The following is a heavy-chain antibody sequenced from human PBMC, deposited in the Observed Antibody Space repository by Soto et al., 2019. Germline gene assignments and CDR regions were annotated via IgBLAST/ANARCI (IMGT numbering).Heavy chain of an antibody. J-gene: IGHJ4*02. Sequence: QAQLVESGGGVVQPGRSLRLSCAASGFTFSSYGMHWVRQAPDTGLEWVAVISYDGSLQHYADSVKGRFTISRDNSKNMVLLQMSSLRAEDTAVYYCVSDRGYGHASVPYSWGQGTLASVSS. CDR1: GFTFSSYG. V-gene: IGHV3-30*03. CDR3: VSDRGYGHASVPYS. CDR2: ISYDGSLQ. D-gene: IGHD5-18*01.